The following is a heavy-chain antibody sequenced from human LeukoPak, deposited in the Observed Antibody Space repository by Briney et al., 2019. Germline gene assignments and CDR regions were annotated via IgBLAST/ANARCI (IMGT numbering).Heavy chain of an antibody. D-gene: IGHD6-13*01. CDR3: ARTSSWPYYFDY. Sequence: SETLSLTCTVSGGSLSSSSYYWGWLRQPPGTGVEWVGSIYYSGSTYYNPSLKSRVTISVNTCKDQFSLKLSSVTAADTAVYYCARTSSWPYYFDYWGQGTLVTVSS. CDR2: IYYSGST. J-gene: IGHJ4*02. CDR1: GGSLSSSSYY. V-gene: IGHV4-39*07.